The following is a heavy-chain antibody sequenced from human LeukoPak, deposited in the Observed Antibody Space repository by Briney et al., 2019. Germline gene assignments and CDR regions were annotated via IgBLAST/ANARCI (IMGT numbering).Heavy chain of an antibody. V-gene: IGHV3-30*04. D-gene: IGHD5-18*01. CDR3: TTDMDTANY. Sequence: GGSLRLSCAASGFTFSSYAMHWVRQAPGKGLEWVAVISYDGSNKYYADSVKGRFTISRDNSKNTLYLQMNSLKTEDTAVYYCTTDMDTANYWGQGTLVTVSS. J-gene: IGHJ4*02. CDR2: ISYDGSNK. CDR1: GFTFSSYA.